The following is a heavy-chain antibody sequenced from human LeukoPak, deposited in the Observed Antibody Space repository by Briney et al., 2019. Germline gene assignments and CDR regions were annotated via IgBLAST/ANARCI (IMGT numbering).Heavy chain of an antibody. J-gene: IGHJ4*02. CDR2: IYYSGST. CDR3: ARQYYYGSGSYYDL. CDR1: GGSISSYY. V-gene: IGHV4-59*01. D-gene: IGHD3-10*01. Sequence: SETLSLTCTVSGGSISSYYWSWIRQPPGKGLEWIGYIYYSGSTNYNPSPKSRVTISVDTSKNQFSLKLSSVTAADTAVYYCARQYYYGSGSYYDLWGQGTLVTVSS.